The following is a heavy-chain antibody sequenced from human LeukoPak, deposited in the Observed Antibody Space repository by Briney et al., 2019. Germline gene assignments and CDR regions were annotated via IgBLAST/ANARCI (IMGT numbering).Heavy chain of an antibody. J-gene: IGHJ4*02. CDR1: GGTFSSYA. CDR2: IIPILGIA. V-gene: IGHV1-69*04. CDR3: ARDIAVAGTRSEAY. Sequence: GSSVKVSCKASGGTFSSYAISWVRQAPGQGLEWMGRIIPILGIANYAQKFQGRVTITADKSTSTAYMELSSLRSEDTAVYYCARDIAVAGTRSEAYWGQGTLVTVSS. D-gene: IGHD6-19*01.